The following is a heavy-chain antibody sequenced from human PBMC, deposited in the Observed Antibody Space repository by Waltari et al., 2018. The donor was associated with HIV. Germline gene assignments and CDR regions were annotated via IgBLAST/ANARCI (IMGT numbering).Heavy chain of an antibody. D-gene: IGHD3-10*01. V-gene: IGHV3-33*05. Sequence: QVQLVASGGGVVQPGRSLRLSCEASGFTFSNHGMHWLRKAPGKGLEWVAGVSYDGSDKYYADSVRGRFTISRDNSKNTLYLQMNNLRAEDTAVYFCARRGVLTSYYTMDVWGQGTTVTVSS. CDR2: VSYDGSDK. CDR1: GFTFSNHG. CDR3: ARRGVLTSYYTMDV. J-gene: IGHJ6*02.